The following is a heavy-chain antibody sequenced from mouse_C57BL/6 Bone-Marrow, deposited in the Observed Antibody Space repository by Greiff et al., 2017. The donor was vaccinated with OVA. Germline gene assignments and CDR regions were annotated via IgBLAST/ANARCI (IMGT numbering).Heavy chain of an antibody. J-gene: IGHJ3*01. CDR1: GYTFTSYW. Sequence: QVQLQQPGAELVMPGASVKLSCKASGYTFTSYWMRWVKQRPGQGLEWIGEIDPSDSYTNYNQKFKGKSTLTVDKSSSTAYMQLSSLTAEDSAVYYCAVTGTLFAYWGQGTLVTVSA. CDR3: AVTGTLFAY. D-gene: IGHD4-1*01. V-gene: IGHV1-69*01. CDR2: IDPSDSYT.